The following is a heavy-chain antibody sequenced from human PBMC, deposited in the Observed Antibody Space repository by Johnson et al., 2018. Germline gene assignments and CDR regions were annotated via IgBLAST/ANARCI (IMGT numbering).Heavy chain of an antibody. CDR1: GGSFSGYY. CDR2: INHSGNP. CDR3: ARGRIVVIPAATISHFQH. D-gene: IGHD2-2*01. Sequence: QVQLQQWGAGLLKPSETXSLTCAVYGGSFSGYYWSWIRQPPGKGLEWIGEINHSGNPNYSPSLKSRVTISVDTSKNQFSLKLSSVTAADTAVYYCARGRIVVIPAATISHFQHWGQGTLVTVSS. V-gene: IGHV4-34*01. J-gene: IGHJ1*01.